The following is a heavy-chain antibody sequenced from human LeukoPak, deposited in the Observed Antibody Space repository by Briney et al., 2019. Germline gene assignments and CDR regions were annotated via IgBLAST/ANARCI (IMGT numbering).Heavy chain of an antibody. J-gene: IGHJ3*02. V-gene: IGHV3-23*01. D-gene: IGHD6-19*01. Sequence: GRSLRLSCAASGFTFSSYAMNWVRQAPGKGLEWVPLISGSGDSTDYADSVKGRFTISRDNSKNTLYLQINSLRADDTAVYYCAKRAVAGTGRGFDIWGQGTLVTVSS. CDR1: GFTFSSYA. CDR3: AKRAVAGTGRGFDI. CDR2: ISGSGDST.